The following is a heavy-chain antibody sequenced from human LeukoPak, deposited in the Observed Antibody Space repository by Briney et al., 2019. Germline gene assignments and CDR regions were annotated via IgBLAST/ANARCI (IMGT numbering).Heavy chain of an antibody. CDR2: INPNSGGT. Sequence: ASVKVSCKASGYTFTGYYMHWVRQAPGQGLEWMGWINPNSGGTNYAQKLQGRVTMTTDTSTSTAYMELRSLRSDDTAVYYCARRGISYGHRFEHYWGQGTLVTVSS. CDR3: ARRGISYGHRFEHY. J-gene: IGHJ4*02. D-gene: IGHD5-18*01. CDR1: GYTFTGYY. V-gene: IGHV1-2*02.